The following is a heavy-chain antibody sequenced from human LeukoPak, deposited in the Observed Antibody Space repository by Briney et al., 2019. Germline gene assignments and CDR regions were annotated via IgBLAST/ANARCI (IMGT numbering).Heavy chain of an antibody. V-gene: IGHV3-15*01. CDR3: ATDLHFGYCTATSCAHY. J-gene: IGHJ4*02. CDR2: IRSTPDGGAA. Sequence: GGSLRLSCAASGFTFITSWMTWVRQAPGKGLEWVGRIRSTPDGGAADYAAPVKGRFTISRDDSKNTLYLQMSSLRTEDTAVYYCATDLHFGYCTATSCAHYWGQGTLVTVSS. CDR1: GFTFITSW. D-gene: IGHD2-2*03.